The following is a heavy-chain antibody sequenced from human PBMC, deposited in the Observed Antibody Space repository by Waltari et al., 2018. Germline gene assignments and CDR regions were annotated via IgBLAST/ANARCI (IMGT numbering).Heavy chain of an antibody. Sequence: EVQVVESGGGWVQPGGSLRLSCVASGFSFSNYEMNWVRQAPGKGLEWVSYIVNSVSTTYYADSVKGRFTISRDNAKNSLYLQMDSLRAEDTAVYYCARPSTEYYYYYYYMDVWGKGTTVTVS. CDR2: IVNSVSTT. CDR3: ARPSTEYYYYYYYMDV. CDR1: GFSFSNYE. V-gene: IGHV3-48*03. J-gene: IGHJ6*03.